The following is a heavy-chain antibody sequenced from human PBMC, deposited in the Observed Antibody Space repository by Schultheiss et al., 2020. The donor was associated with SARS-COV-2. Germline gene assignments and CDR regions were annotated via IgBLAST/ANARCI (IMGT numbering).Heavy chain of an antibody. J-gene: IGHJ4*02. Sequence: SETLSLTCAVYGGSFSGYYWSWIRQPPGKGLEWIGEINHSGSTYYNPSLKSRVTISVDTSKNQFSLKLSSVTAADTAVYYCARRIGAREYWGQGTLVTVSS. CDR1: GGSFSGYY. CDR3: ARRIGAREY. CDR2: INHSGST. D-gene: IGHD4/OR15-4a*01. V-gene: IGHV4-34*01.